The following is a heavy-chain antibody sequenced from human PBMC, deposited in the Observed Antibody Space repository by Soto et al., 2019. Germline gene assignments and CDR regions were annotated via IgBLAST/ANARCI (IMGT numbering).Heavy chain of an antibody. D-gene: IGHD5-12*01. V-gene: IGHV3-7*03. Sequence: PGGSLRLSWAASGLPFSRYWRSGVRQAPGRGLEWVANIKQDGSEKYYVASVKGRFTMSKDNVKNSLYLQMNSLRAEDTALYYCARVRYDGNSCYFDYWGQGTQVTVS. J-gene: IGHJ4*02. CDR2: IKQDGSEK. CDR1: GLPFSRYW. CDR3: ARVRYDGNSCYFDY.